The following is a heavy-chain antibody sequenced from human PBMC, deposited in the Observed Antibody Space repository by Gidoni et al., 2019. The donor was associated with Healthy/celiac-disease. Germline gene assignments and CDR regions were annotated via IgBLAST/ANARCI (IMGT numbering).Heavy chain of an antibody. Sequence: QVQLVESGGGVVQPGGSLRLSCAASGFTFSSYGMHWVRQAPGKGLEWVAFIRYDGSNKYYADSVKGRFTISRDNSKNTLYLQMNSLRAEDTAVYYCAKEAVAATLAPFWLDYWGQGTLVTVSS. CDR1: GFTFSSYG. CDR3: AKEAVAATLAPFWLDY. J-gene: IGHJ4*02. D-gene: IGHD2-15*01. V-gene: IGHV3-30*02. CDR2: IRYDGSNK.